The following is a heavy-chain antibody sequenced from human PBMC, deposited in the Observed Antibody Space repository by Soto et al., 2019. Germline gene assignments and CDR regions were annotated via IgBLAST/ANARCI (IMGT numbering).Heavy chain of an antibody. J-gene: IGHJ4*02. V-gene: IGHV4-31*03. Sequence: QVQLQESGPGLVKPSQTLSLTCTVSGGSISRGGYYWTWIRQHPGKGLEWVGYIYYTGSTYYNPSLKSRVSISVDTSKTPFSLRLSSVTAADTAVYYCARARGGDYVDYWGQGTLVTVSS. D-gene: IGHD3-16*01. CDR2: IYYTGST. CDR1: GGSISRGGYY. CDR3: ARARGGDYVDY.